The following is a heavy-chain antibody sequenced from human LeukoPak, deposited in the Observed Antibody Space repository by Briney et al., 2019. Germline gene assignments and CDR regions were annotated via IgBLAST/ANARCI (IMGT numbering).Heavy chain of an antibody. J-gene: IGHJ4*02. CDR2: INPNSGGT. D-gene: IGHD6-19*01. CDR3: AKPPSIAVAGTSFDY. Sequence: ASVKVSCKASGYTFTGYYMHWVRQAPGQGLEWMGWINPNSGGTNYAQKFQGRVTMTRDTSISTAYMELSRLRSDDTAVYYCAKPPSIAVAGTSFDYWGQGTLVTVSS. V-gene: IGHV1-2*02. CDR1: GYTFTGYY.